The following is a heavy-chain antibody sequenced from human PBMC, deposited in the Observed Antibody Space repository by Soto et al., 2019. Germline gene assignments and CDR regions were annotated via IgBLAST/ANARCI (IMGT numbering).Heavy chain of an antibody. D-gene: IGHD3-22*01. CDR2: IIPIFGTA. Sequence: QVQLVQSGAEVKKPGSSVKVSCKASGGTFSSYAISWVRQAPGQGLEWMGGIIPIFGTADYAQKFQGRVRITADESTSAAYKELSSLISEDTAVYYCASHYDSSGYYSRGLDYWGQGTLVTVSS. CDR1: GGTFSSYA. V-gene: IGHV1-69*12. CDR3: ASHYDSSGYYSRGLDY. J-gene: IGHJ4*02.